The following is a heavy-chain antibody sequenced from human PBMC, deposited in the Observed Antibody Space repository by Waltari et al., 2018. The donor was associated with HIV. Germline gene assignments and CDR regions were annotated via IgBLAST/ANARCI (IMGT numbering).Heavy chain of an antibody. CDR1: ADTVTSAA. V-gene: IGHV1-69*04. Sequence: QDQLVQSGADVRKTGSSVKVPCTALADTVTSAALNWVSQAPGQGPECLGKIIPALCSTNYAPRFRGRVTITADKSTTTAYMELSRLTSEDTAVYFCARAGLRQLCRPYYYGLDVWGQGTTVTVSS. D-gene: IGHD6-6*01. CDR2: IIPALCST. CDR3: ARAGLRQLCRPYYYGLDV. J-gene: IGHJ6*02.